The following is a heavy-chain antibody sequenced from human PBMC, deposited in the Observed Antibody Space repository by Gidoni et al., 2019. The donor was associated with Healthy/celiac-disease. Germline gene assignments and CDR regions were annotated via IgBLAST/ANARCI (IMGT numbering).Heavy chain of an antibody. CDR2: IIPIFGTA. D-gene: IGHD6-6*01. CDR1: GGPFSSYA. CDR3: ARSSPEYSSPTYWYFDL. V-gene: IGHV1-69*01. J-gene: IGHJ2*01. Sequence: QVQLVQSGAEVQKPGSSVTVSCKASGGPFSSYAISWVRQAPGQGLEWMGGIIPIFGTANYAQKFQGRVTVTADEATSTADMELSSLRSEDTAVYYCARSSPEYSSPTYWYFDLWGRGTLVTVSS.